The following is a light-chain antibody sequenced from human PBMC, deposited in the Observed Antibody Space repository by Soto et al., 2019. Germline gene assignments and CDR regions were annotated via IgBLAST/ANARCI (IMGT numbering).Light chain of an antibody. CDR1: QTVGRNY. J-gene: IGKJ5*01. CDR2: DAS. V-gene: IGKV3-20*01. CDR3: QQYVNSPIT. Sequence: LAPRERATLSCRASQTVGRNYLAWFQQKPGQAPRLLIYDASTRATGIPDKFGGSGSGTDFTLTISRLEPEDFAVYYCQQYVNSPITFGQGTRLEIK.